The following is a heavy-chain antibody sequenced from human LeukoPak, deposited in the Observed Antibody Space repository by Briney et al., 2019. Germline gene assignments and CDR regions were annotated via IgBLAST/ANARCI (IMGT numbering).Heavy chain of an antibody. CDR2: VSTYNGNT. J-gene: IGHJ4*02. CDR3: ARGRLYSGSPLDY. D-gene: IGHD1-26*01. Sequence: ASVKVSCKASGYSFTNFGISWVRQAPGQGPEWMGWVSTYNGNTNYAQNLQGRVTMTTDTSTSTAYMELSSLRSEDTAVYYCARGRLYSGSPLDYWGQGTLVTVSS. CDR1: GYSFTNFG. V-gene: IGHV1-18*01.